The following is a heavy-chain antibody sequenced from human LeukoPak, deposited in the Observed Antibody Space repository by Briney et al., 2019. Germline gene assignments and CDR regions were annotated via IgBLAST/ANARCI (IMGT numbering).Heavy chain of an antibody. V-gene: IGHV4-4*02. CDR2: IYHSGST. Sequence: SETLSLTCAVSGGSISSSNWWSWVRRPPGKGLEWIGEIYHSGSTNYNPSLKSRVTISVDKSKNQFSLNLSSVTAADTAVYYCARSYSNYVHWYFDLWGRGALVTVSS. D-gene: IGHD4-11*01. CDR1: GGSISSSNW. J-gene: IGHJ2*01. CDR3: ARSYSNYVHWYFDL.